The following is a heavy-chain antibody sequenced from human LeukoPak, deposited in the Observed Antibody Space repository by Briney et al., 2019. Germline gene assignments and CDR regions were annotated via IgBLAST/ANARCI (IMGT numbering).Heavy chain of an antibody. CDR2: ISSGGST. CDR3: ARDQPGYSSGWGFNFDY. V-gene: IGHV3-66*01. Sequence: GGSLRLSCAASGLTVSSNYMSWVRQAPGKGLEWVSLISSGGSTYYADSVRGRFTISRDNSKNTLYLQMNSLRAEDTAVYYCARDQPGYSSGWGFNFDYWGQGTLVTVSS. D-gene: IGHD6-19*01. CDR1: GLTVSSNY. J-gene: IGHJ4*02.